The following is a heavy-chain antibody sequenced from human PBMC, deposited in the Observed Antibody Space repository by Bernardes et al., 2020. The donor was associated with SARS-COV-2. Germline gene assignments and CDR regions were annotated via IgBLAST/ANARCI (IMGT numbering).Heavy chain of an antibody. CDR3: ARDNSVVPAATPQNYYYGMDV. CDR1: GYTFTSYG. CDR2: ISAYNGNT. Sequence: ASVKVSCKASGYTFTSYGISWVRQAPGQGLEWMGWISAYNGNTNYAQKLQGRVTMTTDTSTSTAYMELRSLRSDDTAVYYCARDNSVVPAATPQNYYYGMDVWGQGTTVTVSS. J-gene: IGHJ6*02. V-gene: IGHV1-18*01. D-gene: IGHD2-2*01.